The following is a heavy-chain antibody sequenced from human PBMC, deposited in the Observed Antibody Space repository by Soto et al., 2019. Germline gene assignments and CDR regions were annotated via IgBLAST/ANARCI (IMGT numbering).Heavy chain of an antibody. J-gene: IGHJ6*02. D-gene: IGHD3-3*01. Sequence: ASVKVSCKASGVTFSSYAISWVRQAPGQGLEWMGGIIPIFGTANYAQKFQGRVTITADKSTSTAYMELSSLRSEDTAVYYCARDYDFWSGYYGFGMDVWGQGTTVTVSS. CDR3: ARDYDFWSGYYGFGMDV. CDR2: IIPIFGTA. CDR1: GVTFSSYA. V-gene: IGHV1-69*06.